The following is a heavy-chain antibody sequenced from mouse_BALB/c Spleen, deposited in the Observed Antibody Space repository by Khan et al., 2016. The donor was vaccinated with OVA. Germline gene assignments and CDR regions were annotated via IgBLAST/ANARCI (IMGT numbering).Heavy chain of an antibody. V-gene: IGHV5-6*01. CDR3: ARQPGYYEGSAMDY. Sequence: EVQGVESGGDLVKPGGSLKLSCAASGFTFSSYGMSWVRQTPDKRLEWVAAISSGGSYTYYPDSLKGRFTISRDNAKNTLYLQMSSLKSEDTAMYYSARQPGYYEGSAMDYWGQGTSVTVSS. D-gene: IGHD2-3*01. CDR1: GFTFSSYG. J-gene: IGHJ4*01. CDR2: ISSGGSYT.